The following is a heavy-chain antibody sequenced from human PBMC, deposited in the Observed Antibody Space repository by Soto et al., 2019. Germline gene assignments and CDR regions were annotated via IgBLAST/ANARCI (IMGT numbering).Heavy chain of an antibody. D-gene: IGHD4-4*01. V-gene: IGHV3-53*01. CDR3: VREPTVTMMGAFDI. J-gene: IGHJ3*02. CDR2: IYSGGST. Sequence: GGSLRLSCAASGFTVSSNYMSWVRQAPGKGLEWVSVIYSGGSTSYADSVKDRFAISRDNSKNTLYLQMNSLRAEDTAVYYCVREPTVTMMGAFDIWGQGTMVTV. CDR1: GFTVSSNY.